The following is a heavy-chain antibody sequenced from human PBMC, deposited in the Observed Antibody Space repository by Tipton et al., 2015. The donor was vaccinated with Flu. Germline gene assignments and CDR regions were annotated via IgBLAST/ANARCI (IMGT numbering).Heavy chain of an antibody. CDR1: GGSFSGYY. CDR3: ARGRGSSTSCYKGCYFDY. J-gene: IGHJ4*02. Sequence: AGLVKPSETLSLTCAVYGGSFSGYYWSWIRQPPGKGLEWIGEINHSGSTNYNPSLKSRVTISVDTSKNQFSLKLSSVTAADTAVYYCARGRGSSTSCYKGCYFDYWGQGTLVTVSS. CDR2: INHSGST. D-gene: IGHD2-2*02. V-gene: IGHV4-34*01.